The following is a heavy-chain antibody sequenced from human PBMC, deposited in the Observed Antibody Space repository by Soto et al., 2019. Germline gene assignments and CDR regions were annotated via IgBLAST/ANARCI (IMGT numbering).Heavy chain of an antibody. D-gene: IGHD1-26*01. V-gene: IGHV4-59*01. CDR1: GGSISSYY. J-gene: IGHJ4*02. CDR3: ARFSGSYTTTTDY. CDR2: IYYSGST. Sequence: SETLSLTCTVSGGSISSYYWSWIRQPPGKGLEWIGYIYYSGSTNYNPSLKSRVTISVDTSKNQFSLKLSSVTAADTAVYYCARFSGSYTTTTDYWGQGTLVTVSS.